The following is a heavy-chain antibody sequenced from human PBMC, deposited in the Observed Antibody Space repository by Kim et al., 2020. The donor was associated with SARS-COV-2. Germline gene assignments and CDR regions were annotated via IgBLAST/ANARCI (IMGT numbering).Heavy chain of an antibody. CDR3: ARAGGGANLRNYGSGLDY. J-gene: IGHJ4*02. CDR2: ISDTGST. V-gene: IGHV4-59*01. Sequence: SETLSLTCTVSGGSTRNYYWSWIRQPPGKGLEWIGYISDTGSTNYNPSLKSRVTISVDTSKNQFSLKLSSVTAADTAVHYCARAGGGANLRNYGSGLDYWGQGTLVTVSS. D-gene: IGHD3-10*01. CDR1: GGSTRNYY.